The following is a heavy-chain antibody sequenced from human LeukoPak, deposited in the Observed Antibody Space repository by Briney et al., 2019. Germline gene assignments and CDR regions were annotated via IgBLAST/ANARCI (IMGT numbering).Heavy chain of an antibody. V-gene: IGHV5-10-1*01. J-gene: IGHJ5*02. CDR3: AKHRLGYCSSTSCYGRSPFDP. Sequence: GESLKISCKGSGYSFTSYWISWVRQMPGKGLEWMGRIDPSDSYTNYSPSFQGHVTISADKSISTAYLQWSSLKASDTAMYYRAKHRLGYCSSTSCYGRSPFDPWGQGTLVTVSS. CDR1: GYSFTSYW. D-gene: IGHD2-2*01. CDR2: IDPSDSYT.